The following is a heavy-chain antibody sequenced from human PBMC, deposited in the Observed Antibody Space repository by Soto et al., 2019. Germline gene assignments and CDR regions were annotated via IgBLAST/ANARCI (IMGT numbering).Heavy chain of an antibody. CDR3: AHRGGSSVAGTGGAFDI. V-gene: IGHV2-5*02. Sequence: QITLKESGPTLVKPTQTLTLTCTFSGFSLSTSGVGVGWIRQPPGKALEWLALIYWDDDKRYSPSLKSRLTITKDTSKNQVVLKMTNMDPVDTATYYCAHRGGSSVAGTGGAFDIWGQGTMVTVSS. CDR2: IYWDDDK. CDR1: GFSLSTSGVG. J-gene: IGHJ3*02. D-gene: IGHD6-19*01.